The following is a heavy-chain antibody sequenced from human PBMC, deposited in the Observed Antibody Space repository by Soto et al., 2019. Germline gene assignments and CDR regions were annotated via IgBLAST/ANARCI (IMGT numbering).Heavy chain of an antibody. CDR2: ISSSGSTI. Sequence: GGSLRLSCAASGFTFSSYEMNWVRQAPGKGLEWVSYISSSGSTIYYADSVKGRFTISRDNAKNSLYLQMNSLRAEDTAVYYCARDGSGSYGSGQHEYYYYYYGLDGWGQGTTVTVAS. CDR3: ARDGSGSYGSGQHEYYYYYYGLDG. J-gene: IGHJ6*02. D-gene: IGHD5-18*01. V-gene: IGHV3-48*03. CDR1: GFTFSSYE.